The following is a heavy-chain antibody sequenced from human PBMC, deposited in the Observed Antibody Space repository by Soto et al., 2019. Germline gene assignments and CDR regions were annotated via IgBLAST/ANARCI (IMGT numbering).Heavy chain of an antibody. CDR3: ARDKWNYYNYYGMDV. D-gene: IGHD1-20*01. V-gene: IGHV3-74*03. CDR2: INSDASTI. J-gene: IGHJ6*02. Sequence: DVQLVDSGGGLVQPGGSLRLSCAASGFTFSNYWMHWVRQAPGKGLVWVAYINSDASTIKYADSVKGRFTISRDNARNTLYLQMNSRRGDDTAVYYCARDKWNYYNYYGMDVWGQGTRVTVS. CDR1: GFTFSNYW.